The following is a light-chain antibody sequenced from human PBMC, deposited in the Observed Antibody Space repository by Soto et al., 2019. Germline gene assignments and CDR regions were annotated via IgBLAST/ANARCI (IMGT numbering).Light chain of an antibody. Sequence: DLQMTQSPSSVSASVGDRVTISCRASQSISNWLAWYQLKPGKAPKLLIYGASHLQNGVASRFSGSGSGTDFTLTISSLQPEDFASYQCQQAYSLPLTFGGGTRVEMK. V-gene: IGKV1-12*01. CDR3: QQAYSLPLT. J-gene: IGKJ4*01. CDR2: GAS. CDR1: QSISNW.